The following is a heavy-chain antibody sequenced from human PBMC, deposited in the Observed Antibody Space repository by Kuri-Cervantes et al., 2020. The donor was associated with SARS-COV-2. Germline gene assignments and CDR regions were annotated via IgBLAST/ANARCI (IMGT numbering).Heavy chain of an antibody. D-gene: IGHD3-22*01. CDR1: GFTFRTST. CDR2: ISSSSSHI. V-gene: IGHV3-21*01. CDR3: ARDPPDASRGHYSFDY. J-gene: IGHJ4*02. Sequence: GESLKISCAASGFTFRTSTMHWVRQAPGKGLEWVSSISSSSSHIYYADSVKGRFTISRDNAKNTLHLQMNSLRAEDTAVYYCARDPPDASRGHYSFDYWGQGTLVTVSS.